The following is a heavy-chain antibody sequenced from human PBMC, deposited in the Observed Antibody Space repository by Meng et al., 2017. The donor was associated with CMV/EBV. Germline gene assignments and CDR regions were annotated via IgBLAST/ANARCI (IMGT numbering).Heavy chain of an antibody. CDR1: GGSFSGYY. CDR2: INHSGST. V-gene: IGHV4-34*01. CDR3: ARGKTTVIRNYYYGMDV. Sequence: GSLRLSCAVYGGSFSGYYWSWIRQPPGKGLEWIGEINHSGSTNYTQSLKSRVTISVDTSKNQLSLKLSSVNAADTAVYYCARGKTTVIRNYYYGMDVWGQGTMVTVSS. D-gene: IGHD4-11*01. J-gene: IGHJ6*02.